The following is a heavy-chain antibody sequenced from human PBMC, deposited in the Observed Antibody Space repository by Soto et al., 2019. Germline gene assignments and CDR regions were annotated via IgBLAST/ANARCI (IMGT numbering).Heavy chain of an antibody. V-gene: IGHV3-66*01. Sequence: EVQLVESGGGLVQPGGSLRLSCAASGFTVSTHYMTWVRQAAGKGLEWVSVMFYGGSTYYADSVKGRFTISRDDSENTLYLQMNSLRAEDTAVYYCATTGMGITLYYYYHGMDVWGQGTTVTVSS. D-gene: IGHD3-10*01. CDR3: ATTGMGITLYYYYHGMDV. J-gene: IGHJ6*02. CDR1: GFTVSTHY. CDR2: MFYGGST.